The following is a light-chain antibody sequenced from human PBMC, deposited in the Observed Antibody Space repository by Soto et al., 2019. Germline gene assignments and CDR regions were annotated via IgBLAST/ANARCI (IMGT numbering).Light chain of an antibody. V-gene: IGKV3-11*01. CDR3: QQRRYWPVT. Sequence: EIVLTQSPAILSMSPGERATLSCRASQSVSSYFAWYQQKPGQAPRLLIYDASNRATGVPARFSGSGSATDFTLTISSLEPEDFAVYYCQQRRYWPVTFGQGTKVEIK. J-gene: IGKJ1*01. CDR2: DAS. CDR1: QSVSSY.